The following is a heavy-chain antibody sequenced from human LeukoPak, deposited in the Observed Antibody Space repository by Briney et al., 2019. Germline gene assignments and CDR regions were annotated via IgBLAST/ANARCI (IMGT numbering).Heavy chain of an antibody. CDR3: ARGRGAGTAAAGTYDY. CDR2: IIPILGIV. CDR1: GGTFSSYA. D-gene: IGHD6-13*01. Sequence: SVKVSCKASGGTFSSYAISWVRQAPGQGLEWMGRIIPILGIVNYAQKFQGRVTITRNTSISTAYMELSSLRSEDTAVYYCARGRGAGTAAAGTYDYWGQGTLVTVSS. V-gene: IGHV1-69*04. J-gene: IGHJ4*02.